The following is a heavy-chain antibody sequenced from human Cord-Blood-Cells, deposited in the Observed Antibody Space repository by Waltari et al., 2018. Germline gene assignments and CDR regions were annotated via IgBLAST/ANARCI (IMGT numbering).Heavy chain of an antibody. CDR2: ISSSSSYL. CDR3: ARAGGSYSYYFDY. D-gene: IGHD1-26*01. V-gene: IGHV3-21*01. J-gene: IGHJ4*02. CDR1: GFTFSSYS. Sequence: EVQLVVSGGGLVKPGGSLRLSCAASGFTFSSYSMNWVRQAPEKGLEWVSSISSSSSYLYYADSGKGRFTISRDKAKISLYLQANSLRAADTAVYYCARAGGSYSYYFDYWGQGTLVTVSS.